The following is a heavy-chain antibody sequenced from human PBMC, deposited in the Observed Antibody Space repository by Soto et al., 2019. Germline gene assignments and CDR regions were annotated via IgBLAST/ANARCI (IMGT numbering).Heavy chain of an antibody. Sequence: PSETLSLTCTVSGGSISSYYWSWIRQPPGKGLEWIGYIYYSGSTNYNPSLKSRVTISVDTSKNQFSLKLSSMTAADTAVYYCARVVTMVRGVMLGYYYMDVWGKGTTVTVSS. CDR3: ARVVTMVRGVMLGYYYMDV. CDR1: GGSISSYY. D-gene: IGHD3-10*01. V-gene: IGHV4-59*01. CDR2: IYYSGST. J-gene: IGHJ6*03.